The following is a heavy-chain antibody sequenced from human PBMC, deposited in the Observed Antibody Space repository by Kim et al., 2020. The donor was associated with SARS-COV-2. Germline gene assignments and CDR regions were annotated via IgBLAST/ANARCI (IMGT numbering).Heavy chain of an antibody. V-gene: IGHV3-7*04. CDR3: ARVGASATYYDFWSGFLPLDY. J-gene: IGHJ4*02. D-gene: IGHD3-3*01. Sequence: FTISRDNAKNSLYLQMNSLRAEDTAVYYCARVGASATYYDFWSGFLPLDYWGQGTLVTVSS.